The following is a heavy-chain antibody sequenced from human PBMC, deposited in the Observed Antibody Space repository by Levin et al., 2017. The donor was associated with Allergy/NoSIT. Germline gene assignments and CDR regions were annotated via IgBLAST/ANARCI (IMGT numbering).Heavy chain of an antibody. D-gene: IGHD3-10*01. CDR3: AREWFGELYDPTYDYMDV. V-gene: IGHV1-69*04. CDR2: IIPILGIA. Sequence: ASVKVSCKASGGTFSSYTISWVRQAPGQGLEWMGRIIPILGIANYAQKFQGRVTITADKSTSTAYMELSSLRSEDTAVYYCAREWFGELYDPTYDYMDVWGKGTTVTVSS. CDR1: GGTFSSYT. J-gene: IGHJ6*03.